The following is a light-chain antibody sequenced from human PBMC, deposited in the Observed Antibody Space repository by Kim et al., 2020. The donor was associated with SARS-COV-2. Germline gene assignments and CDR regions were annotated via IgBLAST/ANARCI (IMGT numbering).Light chain of an antibody. V-gene: IGKV3-15*01. Sequence: SVSPEERATLSCGASQSISSSLAWYQQKPGQAPRVLIYGASARATGIPARFSGSGSGTEFTLTISNLQSEDFAVYYCQQYAYWRAFGQGTRLEIK. CDR3: QQYAYWRA. CDR1: QSISSS. J-gene: IGKJ5*01. CDR2: GAS.